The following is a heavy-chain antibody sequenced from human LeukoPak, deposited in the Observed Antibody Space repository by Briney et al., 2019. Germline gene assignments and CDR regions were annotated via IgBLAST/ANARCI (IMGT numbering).Heavy chain of an antibody. D-gene: IGHD2-21*02. CDR2: IYPDGSHT. V-gene: IGHV5-51*01. CDR1: GYRFTDQW. CDR3: AIHIVVVTTARDAFDI. Sequence: GESLKISCKASGYRFTDQWIGWVRQKPGKDLEWMGIIYPDGSHTVYSPSFQGQVTISVDRSITTAYLHWNSLRASDSATYYCAIHIVVVTTARDAFDIWGQGTVVTVSS. J-gene: IGHJ3*02.